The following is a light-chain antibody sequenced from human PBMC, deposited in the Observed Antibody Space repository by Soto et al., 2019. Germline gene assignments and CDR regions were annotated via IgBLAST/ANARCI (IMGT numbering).Light chain of an antibody. CDR1: SSNIGSNY. CDR2: SNN. V-gene: IGLV1-47*02. Sequence: QAVVTQPPSASGTPGQRVTISCSGSSSNIGSNYVYWYQQLPGTAPKLLIYSNNQRPSGVPDRFSGSKSGTSASLAISGLRSEDEADYYCAAWDDSLSAVVFGGGTKLTVL. J-gene: IGLJ2*01. CDR3: AAWDDSLSAVV.